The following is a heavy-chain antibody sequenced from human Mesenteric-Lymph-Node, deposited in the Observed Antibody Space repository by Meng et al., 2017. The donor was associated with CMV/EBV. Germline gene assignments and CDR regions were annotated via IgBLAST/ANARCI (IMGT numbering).Heavy chain of an antibody. D-gene: IGHD2-2*01. CDR3: ARHSSTSLYYYYYYGMDV. CDR1: GGSISSSSYY. Sequence: SETLSLTCTVSGGSISSSSYYWGWIRQPPGKGLEWIGSIYYSGSTYYNPSLKSRVTISVDTSKNQFSLKLSSVTAADTAVYYCARHSSTSLYYYYYYGMDVWGQGTTVTVSS. J-gene: IGHJ6*02. CDR2: IYYSGST. V-gene: IGHV4-39*01.